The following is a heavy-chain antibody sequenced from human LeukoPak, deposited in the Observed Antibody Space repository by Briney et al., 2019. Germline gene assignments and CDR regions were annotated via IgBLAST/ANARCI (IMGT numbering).Heavy chain of an antibody. CDR1: GASISPYY. Sequence: SETLSLTCTVSGASISPYYWSWIRQPPGRGLEYIGYIYYSGSTNYNPSLKCRVTISVDTSANQFSLKLSSVTAADTAVYYCARGTKTGNTGYDWDYWGQGSVVTVSS. D-gene: IGHD5-12*01. V-gene: IGHV4-59*01. CDR2: IYYSGST. CDR3: ARGTKTGNTGYDWDY. J-gene: IGHJ4*02.